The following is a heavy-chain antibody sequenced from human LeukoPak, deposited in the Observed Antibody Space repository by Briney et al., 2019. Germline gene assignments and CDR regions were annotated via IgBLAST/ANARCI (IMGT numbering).Heavy chain of an antibody. CDR2: ISGSGGST. V-gene: IGHV3-23*01. Sequence: GGSLRLSCAASGFTFSSYGMSWVRQAPGKGLEWVSAISGSGGSTYYADSVKGRFTISRDNSKNTLYLQMNSLRAEDTAVYYCARDYGSGSYYDYWGQRTLVTVSS. CDR3: ARDYGSGSYYDY. CDR1: GFTFSSYG. J-gene: IGHJ4*02. D-gene: IGHD3-10*01.